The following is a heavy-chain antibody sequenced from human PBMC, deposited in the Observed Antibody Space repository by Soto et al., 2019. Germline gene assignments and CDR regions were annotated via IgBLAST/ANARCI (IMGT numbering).Heavy chain of an antibody. Sequence: ASVKVSCKASGYTFTIYAMHWVRQAPGQRLEWMGWINAGNGNTKYSQKFQGRVTITRDTSASTAYMELSSLRSEDTAVYYCASRAPVTPSLWYGSISWGQGTLVTVSS. CDR3: ASRAPVTPSLWYGSIS. V-gene: IGHV1-3*01. CDR2: INAGNGNT. CDR1: GYTFTIYA. D-gene: IGHD2-15*01. J-gene: IGHJ4*02.